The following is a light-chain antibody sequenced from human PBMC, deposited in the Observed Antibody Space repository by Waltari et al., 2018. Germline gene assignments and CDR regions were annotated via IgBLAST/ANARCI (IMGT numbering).Light chain of an antibody. CDR2: WAS. CDR1: QSILNVSNNEDC. J-gene: IGKJ4*01. CDR3: QQYFSRPFS. Sequence: IVMTQSPDSLAVSLGGRATIHCWSSQSILNVSNNEDCLAWYQRKPGQPPKLLIFWASTRESGVPDRFSGGRSGSDFTLTITSLRPEDVALYFCQQYFSRPFSFGGGTKVEIK. V-gene: IGKV4-1*01.